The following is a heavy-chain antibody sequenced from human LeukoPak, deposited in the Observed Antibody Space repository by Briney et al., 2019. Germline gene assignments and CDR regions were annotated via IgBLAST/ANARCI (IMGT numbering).Heavy chain of an antibody. CDR2: IIPIFGTA. J-gene: IGHJ3*02. D-gene: IGHD3-3*01. CDR3: ARGVLRFLEWPPQDAFDI. Sequence: SVKVSCKASGGTFSSYAISWVRQAPGQGLEWMGGIIPIFGTANYAQNFQGRVTITADESTSTAYVELSSLRSEHTAGYYCARGVLRFLEWPPQDAFDIWSQGTMVTVSS. V-gene: IGHV1-69*01. CDR1: GGTFSSYA.